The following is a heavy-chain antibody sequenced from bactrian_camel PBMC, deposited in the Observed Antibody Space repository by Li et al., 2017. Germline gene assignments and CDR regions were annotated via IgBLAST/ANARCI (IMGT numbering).Heavy chain of an antibody. V-gene: IGHV3S1*01. CDR1: GFTFSNYW. CDR2: IGLSGGA. D-gene: IGHD4*01. Sequence: HVQLVESGGGLVQPGGSLRLSCAASGFTFSNYWMYWVRQAPGKGLEWVSAIGLSGGAWYRDSVKGRFTISRDNAENTMYLQMNSLKSEDTAQYYCVRDFGPWGSDGYYSDSHEGVNWGQGTQVTVS. CDR3: VRDFGPWGSDGYYSDSHEGVN. J-gene: IGHJ4*01.